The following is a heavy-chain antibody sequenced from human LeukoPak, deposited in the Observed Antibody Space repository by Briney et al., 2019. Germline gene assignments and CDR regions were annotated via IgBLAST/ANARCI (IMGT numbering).Heavy chain of an antibody. J-gene: IGHJ6*03. V-gene: IGHV4-38-2*02. Sequence: SETLSLTCTVSGYSISSGYYWGWIRQPPGKGLEWIATIYHSGSTYSNPSLKSRVTISADTSKNQFSLKLSSVTAADTAVYYCVRVNQGYYYYYYMDVWGKGTTVTVSS. CDR1: GYSISSGYY. CDR2: IYHSGST. CDR3: VRVNQGYYYYYYMDV.